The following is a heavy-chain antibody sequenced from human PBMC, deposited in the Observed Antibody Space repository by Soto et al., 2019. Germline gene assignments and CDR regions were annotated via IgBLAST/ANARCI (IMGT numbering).Heavy chain of an antibody. CDR3: ATSYTYNRSWFSD. Sequence: HPGGSLRLSCAASEFTFNNYALHWVRQAPGKGLDWVAITSYHGDNTDYADSVKGRFTLSRDNSKKTLYLQMSSLRPDDTAVYYCATSYTYNRSWFSDWGQGTLVTVSS. CDR1: EFTFNNYA. V-gene: IGHV3-30-3*01. CDR2: TSYHGDNT. D-gene: IGHD1-20*01. J-gene: IGHJ4*02.